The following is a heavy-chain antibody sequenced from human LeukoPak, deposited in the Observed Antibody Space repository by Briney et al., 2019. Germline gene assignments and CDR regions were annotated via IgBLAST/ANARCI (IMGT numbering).Heavy chain of an antibody. CDR3: ARKVAATGYFDY. CDR1: GGTFSSYA. D-gene: IGHD2-15*01. V-gene: IGHV1-69*13. Sequence: SVKVSCKASGGTFSSYAISWVRQAPGQGLEWMGGIIPFFGTANYAQKFQGRVTITADESTSTAYMELSSLRSEDTAVYYCARKVAATGYFDYWGQGTLVTVSS. J-gene: IGHJ4*02. CDR2: IIPFFGTA.